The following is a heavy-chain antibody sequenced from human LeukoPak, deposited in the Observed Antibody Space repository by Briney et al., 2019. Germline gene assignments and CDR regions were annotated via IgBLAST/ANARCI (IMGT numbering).Heavy chain of an antibody. V-gene: IGHV1-3*01. D-gene: IGHD3-22*01. Sequence: KFQGRVTITRDTSASTAYMELSSLRSEDTAVYYCARALVPAHYYDSPRWDFDYWGQGTLVTVSS. J-gene: IGHJ4*02. CDR3: ARALVPAHYYDSPRWDFDY.